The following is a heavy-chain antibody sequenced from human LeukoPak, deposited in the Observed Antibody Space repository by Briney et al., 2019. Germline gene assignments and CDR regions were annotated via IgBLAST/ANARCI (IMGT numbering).Heavy chain of an antibody. CDR1: VYTFTSYD. Sequence: APVRVSSKASVYTFTSYDINSVREATGHGVEWRGWMNPNSGNTGYAQKFQGRVTMTRNTSISTAYMELRRLRSEDTAVYYRAIEIGYYGSGSYYIFWGQGTLVTVSS. CDR3: AIEIGYYGSGSYYIF. J-gene: IGHJ4*02. D-gene: IGHD3-10*01. CDR2: MNPNSGNT. V-gene: IGHV1-8*01.